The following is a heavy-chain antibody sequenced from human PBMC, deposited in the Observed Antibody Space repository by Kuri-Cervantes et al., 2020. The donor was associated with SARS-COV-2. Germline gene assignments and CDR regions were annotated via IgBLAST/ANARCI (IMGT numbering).Heavy chain of an antibody. CDR3: ANLIVVVAATDY. CDR1: GFTFSSYG. Sequence: GESLKISCAASGFTFSSYGMHWVRQAPGKGLEWVAVIWYDGSNKYYADSVKGRFTISRDNSKNTLYLQMNSLRAEDTAVYYCANLIVVVAATDYWGQGTLVTVSS. D-gene: IGHD2-21*02. CDR2: IWYDGSNK. V-gene: IGHV3-33*06. J-gene: IGHJ4*02.